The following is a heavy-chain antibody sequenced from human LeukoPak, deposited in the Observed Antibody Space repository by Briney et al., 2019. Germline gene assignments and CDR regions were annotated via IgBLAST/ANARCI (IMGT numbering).Heavy chain of an antibody. Sequence: ASVKVSCKSSGFTFTNYGFTWVRQAPGQGLEWMGWISAYNGDTNYAQKLQGRVSMTTDASTRTAYMELTSLTSDDTAVYFCVRIAEQHLKCYFDYWGQGTLVTVSS. J-gene: IGHJ4*02. CDR1: GFTFTNYG. D-gene: IGHD6-13*01. CDR3: VRIAEQHLKCYFDY. V-gene: IGHV1-18*01. CDR2: ISAYNGDT.